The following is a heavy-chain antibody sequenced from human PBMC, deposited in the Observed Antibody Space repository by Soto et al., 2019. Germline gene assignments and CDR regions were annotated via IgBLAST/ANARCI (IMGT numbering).Heavy chain of an antibody. J-gene: IGHJ4*02. D-gene: IGHD1-1*01. V-gene: IGHV3-48*01. CDR3: ARSRYNDY. Sequence: EVQLVESGGGLVQPGGSLRLSCAASGFTFSSYSMNWVRQAPGKGLEWVSYISSSSSSISYTDSVKGRFTISRDNAKXSLXXQXXSLGGEDTAVYYCARSRYNDYWGQGTLVTVSS. CDR1: GFTFSSYS. CDR2: ISSSSSSI.